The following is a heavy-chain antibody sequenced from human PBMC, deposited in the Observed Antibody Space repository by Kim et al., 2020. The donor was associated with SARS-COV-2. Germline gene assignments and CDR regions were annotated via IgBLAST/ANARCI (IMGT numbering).Heavy chain of an antibody. V-gene: IGHV1-46*01. CDR3: ARDTNAQLLWFGEYVGYYYGMDV. D-gene: IGHD3-10*01. J-gene: IGHJ6*02. Sequence: ASVKVSCKASGYTFTSYYMHWVRQAPGQGLEWMGIINPSGGSTSYAQKFQGRVTMTRDTSTSTVYMELSSLRSEDTAVYYCARDTNAQLLWFGEYVGYYYGMDVWGQGTTVTVSS. CDR1: GYTFTSYY. CDR2: INPSGGST.